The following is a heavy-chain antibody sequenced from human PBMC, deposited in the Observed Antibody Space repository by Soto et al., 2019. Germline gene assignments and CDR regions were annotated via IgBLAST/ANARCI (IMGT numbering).Heavy chain of an antibody. CDR1: GFTFSSYA. V-gene: IGHV3-30-3*01. CDR3: ARTSPVTAIDY. CDR2: ISYDGSNK. J-gene: IGHJ4*02. D-gene: IGHD5-18*01. Sequence: QVQLVESGGGVVQPGRSLRLSCAASGFTFSSYAMHWVRQAPGKGLEWVAVISYDGSNKYYADSVKGRFTISRDNSKNTLYLQMNSLRAEDTAVYYCARTSPVTAIDYWGQGTLVTVPS.